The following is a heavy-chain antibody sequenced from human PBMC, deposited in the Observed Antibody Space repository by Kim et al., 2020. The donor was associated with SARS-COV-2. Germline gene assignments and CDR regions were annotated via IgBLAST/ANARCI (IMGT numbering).Heavy chain of an antibody. V-gene: IGHV3-9*01. CDR2: ISWNSGSI. CDR1: GFTFGDYA. D-gene: IGHD6-19*01. J-gene: IGHJ4*02. Sequence: GGSLRLSCAASGFTFGDYAMHWVRQAPGKGLEWVSGISWNSGSIGYADSVKDRFTISRDNAKNSLYLQMNSLRAEDTALYYCAKDRSLKDSSGAYYFDYWGEGTLGTVSS. CDR3: AKDRSLKDSSGAYYFDY.